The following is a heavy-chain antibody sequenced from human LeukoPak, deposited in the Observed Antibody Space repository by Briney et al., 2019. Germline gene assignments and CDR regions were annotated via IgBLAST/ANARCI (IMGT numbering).Heavy chain of an antibody. D-gene: IGHD3-22*01. CDR2: INPNSGGT. J-gene: IGHJ4*02. Sequence: ASVKVSCKASGYTFTGYYMHWVRQAPGQGLEWMGWINPNSGGTNYAQKFQGRVTMTRDTPISTAYMELSRLRSDDTAVYYCAREDYYTHPFDYWGQGTLVTVSS. V-gene: IGHV1-2*02. CDR3: AREDYYTHPFDY. CDR1: GYTFTGYY.